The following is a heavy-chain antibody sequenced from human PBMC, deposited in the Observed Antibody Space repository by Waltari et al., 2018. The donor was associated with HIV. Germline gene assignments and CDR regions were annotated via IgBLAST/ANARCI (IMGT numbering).Heavy chain of an antibody. CDR1: FTFDDYA. CDR3: ARGPMYNWFDP. D-gene: IGHD3-10*01. CDR2: ISWNSVRI. Sequence: FTFDDYAMHWVRQAPGKGLEWVSSISWNSVRITYADSVRGRFTVSRDNAKNYLYLQMNSLRPDDTAFYYCARGPMYNWFDPWGQGSLVTVSS. V-gene: IGHV3-9*01. J-gene: IGHJ5*02.